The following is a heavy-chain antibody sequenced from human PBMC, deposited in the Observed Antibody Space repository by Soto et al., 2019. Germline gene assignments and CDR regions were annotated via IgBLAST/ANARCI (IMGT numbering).Heavy chain of an antibody. CDR1: GYTFTSYA. Sequence: ASVNVSCKASGYTFTSYAINWARQATGQGLEWMGWMNPNSGNTGYAQKFQGRVTMTRNTSISTAYMELSSLRSEDTAVYYCARNPPKYQLLPRGRPFDIWGQGTMVTVSS. J-gene: IGHJ3*02. V-gene: IGHV1-8*01. D-gene: IGHD2-2*01. CDR3: ARNPPKYQLLPRGRPFDI. CDR2: MNPNSGNT.